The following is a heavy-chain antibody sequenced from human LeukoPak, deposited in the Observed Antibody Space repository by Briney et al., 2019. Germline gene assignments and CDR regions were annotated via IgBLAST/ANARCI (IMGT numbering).Heavy chain of an antibody. CDR2: IKTDGRAK. CDR1: GFRSSDYW. Sequence: PGGSLRLSRAASGFRSSDYWMTWVRQAPGKGLECVANIKTDGRAKYYPDSVKGRFTVSRDNAKNSLYLQMNNMRVEDTAIYYCTKDLNHDSSGWGQGTLVTVSS. V-gene: IGHV3-7*01. J-gene: IGHJ4*02. D-gene: IGHD3-22*01. CDR3: TKDLNHDSSG.